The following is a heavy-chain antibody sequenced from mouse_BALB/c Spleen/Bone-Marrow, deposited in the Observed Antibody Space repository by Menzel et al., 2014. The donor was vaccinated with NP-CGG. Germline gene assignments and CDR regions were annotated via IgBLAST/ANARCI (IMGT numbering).Heavy chain of an antibody. J-gene: IGHJ4*01. CDR2: ILPGGGST. CDR3: AKGGHVMDY. D-gene: IGHD1-1*02. Sequence: QVHVKQSGAELMKHGASVMISCKATGYTFSDYWTEWVKQRPGHGLEWIGEILPGGGSTNYNENFKGKATFTADTSSNTAYMQLSSLTSEDSAVYYCAKGGHVMDYWGQRTSVTVSS. CDR1: GYTFSDYW. V-gene: IGHV1-9*01.